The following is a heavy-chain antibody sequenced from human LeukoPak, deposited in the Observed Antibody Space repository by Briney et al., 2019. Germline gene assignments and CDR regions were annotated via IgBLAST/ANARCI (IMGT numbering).Heavy chain of an antibody. CDR1: GGSISSGGYY. Sequence: SQTLSLTCTVSGGSISSGGYYWSWIRQHPGNGLEWIGYIYYSGSTYYNPSLKRRAIISVDTSKNQFSLKLSSVTAADTAVYYCARGAHCSSTSCYVRWFDPWGQGTLVTVSS. V-gene: IGHV4-31*03. D-gene: IGHD2-2*01. CDR2: IYYSGST. J-gene: IGHJ5*02. CDR3: ARGAHCSSTSCYVRWFDP.